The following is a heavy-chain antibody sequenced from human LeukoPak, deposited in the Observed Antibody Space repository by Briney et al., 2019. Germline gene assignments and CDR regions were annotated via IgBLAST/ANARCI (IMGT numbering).Heavy chain of an antibody. CDR1: GFIFSSYG. D-gene: IGHD6-6*01. J-gene: IGHJ5*02. Sequence: PGGSLRLSCAASGFIFSSYGMHWVRQAPGKGLEWVAVIWYDGSNKYYAHTVKGRFTISRDNSKNTLYLQMNSLRADDAAVYYCAKVSSARLPPFGHWGQGTLVTVSS. V-gene: IGHV3-33*06. CDR3: AKVSSARLPPFGH. CDR2: IWYDGSNK.